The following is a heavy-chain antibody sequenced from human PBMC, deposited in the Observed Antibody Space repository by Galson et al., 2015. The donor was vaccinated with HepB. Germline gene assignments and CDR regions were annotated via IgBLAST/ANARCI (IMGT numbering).Heavy chain of an antibody. V-gene: IGHV5-10-1*01. J-gene: IGHJ4*02. Sequence: QSGAEVKKPGESLRISCQASGYSFTSYWISWVRQMPGKGLEWMGRIDPSDSYTNYSTSFQGHVTISADKSISTAYLQWSSLKASDTALYYCASRHTYFRSGTWYSVSDYWGQGTLFTVSS. CDR1: GYSFTSYW. CDR2: IDPSDSYT. D-gene: IGHD3-10*01. CDR3: ASRHTYFRSGTWYSVSDY.